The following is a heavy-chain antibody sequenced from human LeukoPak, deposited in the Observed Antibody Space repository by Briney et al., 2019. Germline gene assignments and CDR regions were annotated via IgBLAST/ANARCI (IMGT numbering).Heavy chain of an antibody. D-gene: IGHD1-14*01. J-gene: IGHJ2*01. CDR1: GGSFSGYH. V-gene: IGHV4-34*01. CDR2: INHSGST. CDR3: ARVGNLDHLWYFDL. Sequence: SETLSLTCAVYGGSFSGYHWSWIRQPPGKGLEWIGEINHSGSTKYNPSLKSRVTIAVDTSKNQISLKLSSVTAADTAVYSCARVGNLDHLWYFDLWGRGTLVTVSS.